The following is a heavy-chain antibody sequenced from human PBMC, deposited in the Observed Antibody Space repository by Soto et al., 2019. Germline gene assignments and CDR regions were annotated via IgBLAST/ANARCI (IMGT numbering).Heavy chain of an antibody. CDR1: GFTFNSYG. D-gene: IGHD3-10*01. V-gene: IGHV3-30*18. Sequence: QVQLVESGGGVVQPGRSLRLSCAASGFTFNSYGMHWVRQAPGKALEWVALISYDGSNKYYADSVKGRFTISRDNSKNSLYLQMISLRDEDTAVYYCAKVLGQGTIADYWGQGTLVTVSS. CDR2: ISYDGSNK. CDR3: AKVLGQGTIADY. J-gene: IGHJ4*02.